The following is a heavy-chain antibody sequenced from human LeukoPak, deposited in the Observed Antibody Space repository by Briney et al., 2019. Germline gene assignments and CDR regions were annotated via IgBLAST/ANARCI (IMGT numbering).Heavy chain of an antibody. J-gene: IGHJ4*02. CDR1: GFTFSSYG. V-gene: IGHV3-30*18. D-gene: IGHD2-15*01. CDR2: ISYDGSNK. CDR3: AKDRRGGSCD. Sequence: GGSLRLSCAASGFTFSSYGMHWVRQAPGKGLEWVAVISYDGSNKYYADSVKGRFTISGDNSKNTLYLQMNSLRAEDTAVYYCAKDRRGGSCDWGQGTLVTVSS.